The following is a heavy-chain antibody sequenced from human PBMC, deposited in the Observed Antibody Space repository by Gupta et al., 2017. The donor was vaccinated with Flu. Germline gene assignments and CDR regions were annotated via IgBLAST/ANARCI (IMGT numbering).Heavy chain of an antibody. Sequence: EVQLLESGGGLVQPGGSLRLSCAASGFTFSSYAMSWVRQAPGKGLEWCSAFSGSGGSTYYADPVKGRFTISRDNSKNTLYLQMNSLRAEDTAVYYCAKSKGDSGYKPPAYWGQGTLVTVSS. CDR2: FSGSGGST. CDR1: GFTFSSYA. V-gene: IGHV3-23*01. CDR3: AKSKGDSGYKPPAY. J-gene: IGHJ4*02. D-gene: IGHD5-12*01.